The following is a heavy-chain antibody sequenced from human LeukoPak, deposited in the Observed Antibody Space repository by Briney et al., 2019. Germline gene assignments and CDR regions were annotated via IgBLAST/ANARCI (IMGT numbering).Heavy chain of an antibody. CDR2: TYYSGST. CDR1: ARSISSYY. V-gene: IGHV4-59*01. J-gene: IGHJ6*03. D-gene: IGHD6-13*01. Sequence: KPSQTLSLTCTVSARSISSYYWGWVRHPPGEGLEWIGYTYYSGSTNNNTPLKSRVTISVDTSKNQFSLKLSSVTAADTAVYYCARTTEAHSWRTRYYDYYMDVWGKGTTVTVS. CDR3: ARTTEAHSWRTRYYDYYMDV.